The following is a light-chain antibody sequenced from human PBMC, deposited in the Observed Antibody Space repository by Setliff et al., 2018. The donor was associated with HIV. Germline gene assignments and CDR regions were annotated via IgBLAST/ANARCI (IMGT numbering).Light chain of an antibody. J-gene: IGLJ1*01. Sequence: QSALTQPASVSGSPGQSITISCTGTRGDVGGYNYVSWYQQHPGRVPKLMIYEVTHRPSGVSNRFSGSKSGYTASLTISGLQAEDEADYYCSSFTSSSTFVFGAGTKSPS. CDR3: SSFTSSSTFV. CDR2: EVT. V-gene: IGLV2-14*03. CDR1: RGDVGGYNY.